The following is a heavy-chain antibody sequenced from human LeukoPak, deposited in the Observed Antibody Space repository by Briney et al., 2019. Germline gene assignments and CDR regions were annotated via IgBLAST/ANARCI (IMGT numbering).Heavy chain of an antibody. J-gene: IGHJ6*02. V-gene: IGHV1-2*02. CDR2: INPHSGGT. Sequence: ASVKVSCKPFGYTFTDYYMHWVRQAPGQGLEWMGWINPHSGGTDYAQKFQGRVTMTRDTSISTAYMELGRLRSDDTAVYYCARGSSWYSYGMDLWGQGTTVTVSS. CDR1: GYTFTDYY. CDR3: ARGSSWYSYGMDL. D-gene: IGHD6-13*01.